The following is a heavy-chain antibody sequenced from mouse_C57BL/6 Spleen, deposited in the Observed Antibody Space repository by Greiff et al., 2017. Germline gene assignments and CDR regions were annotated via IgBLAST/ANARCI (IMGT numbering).Heavy chain of an antibody. D-gene: IGHD2-1*01. CDR2: INPGSGGT. CDR1: GYAFTNYL. CDR3: ALRDGNYD. Sequence: VQLQQSGAELVRPGTSVKVSCKASGYAFTNYLIEWVKQRPGQGLEWIGVINPGSGGTNYNEKFKGKATLTADKSSSTAYMQLSSLTSEDSAVSFCALRDGNYDWGQGTTLTVSS. J-gene: IGHJ2*01. V-gene: IGHV1-54*01.